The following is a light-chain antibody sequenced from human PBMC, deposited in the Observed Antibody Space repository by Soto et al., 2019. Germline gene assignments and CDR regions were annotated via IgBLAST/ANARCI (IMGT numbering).Light chain of an antibody. V-gene: IGLV2-14*01. CDR1: SSDVGAYNY. J-gene: IGLJ2*01. CDR3: SSYTRSSTLV. Sequence: QSALSQPPSASGAPGQSVTISCTGTSSDVGAYNYVSWYQQHPGKAPKLMIYEVNNRPSGVSNRFSGSKSGNTASLTISGLQAEDETDYYCSSYTRSSTLVFGGGTKVTVL. CDR2: EVN.